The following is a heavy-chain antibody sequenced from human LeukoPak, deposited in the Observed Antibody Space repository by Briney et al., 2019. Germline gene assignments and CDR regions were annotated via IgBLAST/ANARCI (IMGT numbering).Heavy chain of an antibody. D-gene: IGHD2-2*01. Sequence: SETLSLTCAVYGGSFSGYYWSWIRQPPGEGLEWIGEINHSGSTNYNPSLKSRVTISVDTSKNQFSLKLSSVTAADTAVYYCARVKRKYQLLKPLHETPSHYFDYWGQGTLVTVSS. J-gene: IGHJ4*02. CDR1: GGSFSGYY. CDR2: INHSGST. CDR3: ARVKRKYQLLKPLHETPSHYFDY. V-gene: IGHV4-34*01.